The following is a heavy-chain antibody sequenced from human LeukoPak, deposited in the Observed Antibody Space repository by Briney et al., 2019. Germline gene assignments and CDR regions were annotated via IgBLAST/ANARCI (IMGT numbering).Heavy chain of an antibody. V-gene: IGHV1-69*13. J-gene: IGHJ4*02. CDR3: ARACRDGYNRFDY. D-gene: IGHD5-24*01. CDR2: IIPIFGTA. CDR1: GGTFSSYA. Sequence: ASVKVSCEASGGTFSSYAISWVRQAPGQGLEWMGGIIPIFGTANYAQKFQGRVTITADESTSTAYMELSSLRSEDTAVYYCARACRDGYNRFDYWGQGTLVTVSS.